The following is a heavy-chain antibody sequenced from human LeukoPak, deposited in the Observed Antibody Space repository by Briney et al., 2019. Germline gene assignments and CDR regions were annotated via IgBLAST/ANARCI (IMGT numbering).Heavy chain of an antibody. D-gene: IGHD6-19*01. CDR1: GITFSSYG. Sequence: GGSLRLSCAASGITFSSYGMSWVRQAPGKGLEWVSSISSTGGTTYYADSVKGRFTISRDNSKNTLYLQMNSLRAEDTAIYYCAREDSSGLDYWGQGTLVTVSS. CDR2: ISSTGGTT. J-gene: IGHJ4*02. V-gene: IGHV3-23*01. CDR3: AREDSSGLDY.